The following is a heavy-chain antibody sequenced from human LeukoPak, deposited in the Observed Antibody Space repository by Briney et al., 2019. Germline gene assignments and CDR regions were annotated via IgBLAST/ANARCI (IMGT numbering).Heavy chain of an antibody. D-gene: IGHD2-2*01. CDR1: GFTFSSYA. Sequence: GRSLRLSCAASGFTFSSYAMHWVRQAPGKGQELVAVISYYGSNKYYADSVKGRFTISRDNSKNALYLQMNSLRAEDTAVYYCARSSCSSTSCPPVYFDYWGQGTLVTVSS. CDR3: ARSSCSSTSCPPVYFDY. V-gene: IGHV3-30*04. CDR2: ISYYGSNK. J-gene: IGHJ4*02.